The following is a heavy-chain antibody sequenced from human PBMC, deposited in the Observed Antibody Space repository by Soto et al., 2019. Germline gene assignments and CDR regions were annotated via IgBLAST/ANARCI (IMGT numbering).Heavy chain of an antibody. CDR1: GGSISSGGYY. CDR2: IYYSANT. V-gene: IGHV4-31*02. CDR3: ARSGGNPYGYGMDV. D-gene: IGHD3-10*01. J-gene: IGHJ6*02. Sequence: QVQLQESGPGLVKPSQTLSLTCSVSGGSISSGGYYWSWIRQPPGKGLEWIGYIYYSANTHYNPSLKGRVSISADTSKNQFSLNLSSVTAAVTAVYYCARSGGNPYGYGMDVWGQGTTVTVSS.